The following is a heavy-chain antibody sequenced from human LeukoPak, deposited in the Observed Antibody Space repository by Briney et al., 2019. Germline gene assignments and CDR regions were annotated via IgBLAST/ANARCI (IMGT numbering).Heavy chain of an antibody. CDR1: GGSFSGYY. CDR3: VRDRGLGRGFDP. CDR2: INHSGST. D-gene: IGHD3-16*01. J-gene: IGHJ5*02. V-gene: IGHV4-34*01. Sequence: PSETLSLTCAVYGGSFSGYYWSWIRQPPGKGLEWIGEINHSGSTNYNPSPKSRVTISVDTSKNQFSLKLSSVTAADTAFYYCVRDRGLGRGFDPWGQGTMVTVSS.